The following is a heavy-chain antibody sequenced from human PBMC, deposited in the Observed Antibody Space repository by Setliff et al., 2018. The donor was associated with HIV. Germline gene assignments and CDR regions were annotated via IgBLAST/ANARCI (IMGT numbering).Heavy chain of an antibody. CDR3: ARGNTISEVVTTNWLDP. V-gene: IGHV4-59*01. Sequence: TSETLSLTCSVSGDSISRYYWSWIRQPPGKGLEWIGYIDYSGNTNYNSSLKSRVTISEDTSKKQVSLRLRFVTAADTAVYYCARGNTISEVVTTNWLDPWGQGTLVTVSS. D-gene: IGHD3-3*01. CDR1: GDSISRYY. J-gene: IGHJ5*02. CDR2: IDYSGNT.